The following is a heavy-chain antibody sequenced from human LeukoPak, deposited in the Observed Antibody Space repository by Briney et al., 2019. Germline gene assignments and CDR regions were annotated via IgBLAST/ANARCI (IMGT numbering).Heavy chain of an antibody. Sequence: GGSLRLSCVASGLPIGDFAMHWVRQAPGKGLEWVSAISGSGGTTFYTDSVKGRFTISRDNSKNTLYLQVNSLTAADTAIYYCAKVQEMDTILPPFHYWGQGTLVTVSS. D-gene: IGHD5-24*01. CDR2: ISGSGGTT. CDR1: GLPIGDFA. CDR3: AKVQEMDTILPPFHY. J-gene: IGHJ4*02. V-gene: IGHV3-23*01.